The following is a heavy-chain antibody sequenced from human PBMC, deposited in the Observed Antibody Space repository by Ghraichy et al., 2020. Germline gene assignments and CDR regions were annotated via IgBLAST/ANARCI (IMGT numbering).Heavy chain of an antibody. J-gene: IGHJ4*02. CDR3: KTSSKPFLWDY. V-gene: IGHV3-73*01. Sequence: GGSLRLSCAASGLSFSGSTMHWVRQASGKGLEWVGRIRSSTYDYATTYAASVRGRFAISRDDAESTAYLQMNSLKTEDTAVYYCKTSSKPFLWDYWGQGTLVTVSS. D-gene: IGHD2/OR15-2a*01. CDR2: IRSSTYDYAT. CDR1: GLSFSGST.